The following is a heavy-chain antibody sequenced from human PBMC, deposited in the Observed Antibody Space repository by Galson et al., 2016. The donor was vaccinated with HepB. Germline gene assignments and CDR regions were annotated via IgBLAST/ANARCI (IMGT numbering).Heavy chain of an antibody. D-gene: IGHD3-9*01. CDR1: GDSIISTTYF. V-gene: IGHV4-39*01. J-gene: IGHJ6*02. CDR3: ATRTQLRYFDWLDV. CDR2: LNYSGST. Sequence: SETLSLTCTVSGDSIISTTYFCAWIRQPPGKGLEWIGSLNYSGSTYYNPSLKSRVTISVDTSKNRFSLKLSSVTAADTGVYYCATRTQLRYFDWLDVWGQGTTVTVSS.